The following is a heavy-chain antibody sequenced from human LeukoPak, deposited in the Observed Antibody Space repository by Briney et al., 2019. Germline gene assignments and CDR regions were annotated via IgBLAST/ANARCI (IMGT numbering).Heavy chain of an antibody. V-gene: IGHV1-18*04. CDR3: TRLHNSVGPAWFDP. D-gene: IGHD5/OR15-5a*01. CDR2: ISAYNGNT. CDR1: GYTFTSYY. J-gene: IGHJ5*02. Sequence: GASVKVSCKASGYTFTSYYMHWVRQAPGQGLEWMGWISAYNGNTNYAQKLQGRVTMTTDTSTSTAYMELRSLRSDDTAVYFCTRLHNSVGPAWFDPWGQGTLVTVSS.